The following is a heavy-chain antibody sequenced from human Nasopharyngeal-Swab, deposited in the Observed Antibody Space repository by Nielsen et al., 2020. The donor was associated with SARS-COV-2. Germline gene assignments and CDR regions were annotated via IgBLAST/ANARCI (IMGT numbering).Heavy chain of an antibody. Sequence: GVSLRLSCAASGFTFDDYAMHWVRQAPGKGLEWVPGISWNSGSIGYADSVKGRFTISRDNAKNSLYLQMNSLRAEDTALYYCAKAQSISLMVYAVPFDYWGQGTLVTVSS. CDR2: ISWNSGSI. CDR3: AKAQSISLMVYAVPFDY. D-gene: IGHD2-8*01. CDR1: GFTFDDYA. J-gene: IGHJ4*02. V-gene: IGHV3-9*01.